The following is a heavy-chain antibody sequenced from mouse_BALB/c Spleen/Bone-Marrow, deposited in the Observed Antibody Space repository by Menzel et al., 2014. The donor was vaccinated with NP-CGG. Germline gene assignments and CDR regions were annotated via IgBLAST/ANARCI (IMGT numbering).Heavy chain of an antibody. J-gene: IGHJ4*01. CDR2: IYPYNGGT. V-gene: IGHV1S29*02. D-gene: IGHD2-10*02. CDR3: TRREYGNYGYAMDY. Sequence: VQLQQSGPELVKPGASVKISCKASGYTFTDYNMHCVKQSHGKSLEWIGYIYPYNGGTGYNQKFKSKATLAVDNSSSTAYMGLRSLTSEDSAVYYCTRREYGNYGYAMDYWGQGTSVTVSS. CDR1: GYTFTDYN.